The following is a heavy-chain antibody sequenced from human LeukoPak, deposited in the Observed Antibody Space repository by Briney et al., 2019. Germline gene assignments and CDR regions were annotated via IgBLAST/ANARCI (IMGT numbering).Heavy chain of an antibody. J-gene: IGHJ4*02. V-gene: IGHV3-53*01. Sequence: GGSLRLSCAASYFTFTNTWMNWVRQAPGKGLERVSVIYSGGSTYYADSVKGRFTISRDNSKNTLYLQMNSLRAEDTAVYYCAREAPRGYYGSGSYYNGGGLYYWGQGTLVTVSS. CDR1: YFTFTNTW. CDR3: AREAPRGYYGSGSYYNGGGLYY. D-gene: IGHD3-10*01. CDR2: IYSGGST.